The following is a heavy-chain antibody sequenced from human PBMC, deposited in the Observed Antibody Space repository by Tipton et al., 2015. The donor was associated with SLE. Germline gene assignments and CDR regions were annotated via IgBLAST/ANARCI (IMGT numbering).Heavy chain of an antibody. CDR3: VRGPWAYYYYMDV. CDR1: GGSITTRSYY. J-gene: IGHJ6*03. Sequence: LRLSCIVSGGSITTRSYYWGWIRQPPGKGLEWIASISYSGATYYNPSLKSRVIISVDTSKTQFSLIVTSVTAADTAVYYCVRGPWAYYYYMDVWGKGTKVTVSS. D-gene: IGHD7-27*01. CDR2: ISYSGAT. V-gene: IGHV4-39*07.